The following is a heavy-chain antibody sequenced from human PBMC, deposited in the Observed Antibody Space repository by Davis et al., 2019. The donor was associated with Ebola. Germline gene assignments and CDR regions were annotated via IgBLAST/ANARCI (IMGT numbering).Heavy chain of an antibody. CDR3: ARDYGSSWYWENYYYGMDV. CDR1: GFTFSSYS. J-gene: IGHJ6*02. CDR2: ISSSSSYI. V-gene: IGHV3-21*01. Sequence: GESLKISCAASGFTFSSYSMNWVRQAPGKGLEWVSSISSSSSYIYYADSVKGRFTISRDNAKNSLYLQMNSLRAEDTAVYYCARDYGSSWYWENYYYGMDVWGQGTTVTVSS. D-gene: IGHD6-13*01.